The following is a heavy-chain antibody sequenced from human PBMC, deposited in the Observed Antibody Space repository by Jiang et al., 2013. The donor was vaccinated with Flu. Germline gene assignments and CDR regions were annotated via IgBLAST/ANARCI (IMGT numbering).Heavy chain of an antibody. CDR1: GGSLGAHY. D-gene: IGHD3-16*01. Sequence: LLKPSETLSLTCAVSGGSLGAHYWTWIRQPPGGGLEWIGEINLSGFSNYKPSLKSRVTMSLDMPKNQFSLTLTSVTAADTGVYYCVRVSYVAYYFDTWGLGTLVTVSS. J-gene: IGHJ4*02. CDR2: INLSGFS. V-gene: IGHV4-34*01. CDR3: VRVSYVAYYFDT.